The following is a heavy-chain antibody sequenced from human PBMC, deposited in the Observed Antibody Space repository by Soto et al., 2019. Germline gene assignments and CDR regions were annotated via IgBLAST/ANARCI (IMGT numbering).Heavy chain of an antibody. J-gene: IGHJ4*02. V-gene: IGHV4-39*01. CDR3: VGGYPWVGFDY. CDR2: IDYRGSA. Sequence: SETLSLTCTVSGGSMSTSYYYWGWIRQTPGKGLEYIGNIDYRGSASYNPSLESRVTISIDTSKNQFSLKLSSVTAADTAVYNCVGGYPWVGFDYWGQGTLVTVSS. D-gene: IGHD3-22*01. CDR1: GGSMSTSYYY.